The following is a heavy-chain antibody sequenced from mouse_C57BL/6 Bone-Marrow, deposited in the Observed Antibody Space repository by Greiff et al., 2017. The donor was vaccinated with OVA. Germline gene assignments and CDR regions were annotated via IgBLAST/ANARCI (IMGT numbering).Heavy chain of an antibody. CDR1: GYTFTDYY. CDR2: INPNNGGT. D-gene: IGHD1-1*01. CDR3: ARGYGSSPYAMDY. V-gene: IGHV1-26*01. Sequence: VKLQESGPELVKPGASVKISCKASGYTFTDYYMNWVKQSHGKSLEWIGDINPNNGGTSYNQKFKGKATLTVDKSSSTAYMELRSLTSEDSAVYYCARGYGSSPYAMDYWGQGTSVTVSS. J-gene: IGHJ4*01.